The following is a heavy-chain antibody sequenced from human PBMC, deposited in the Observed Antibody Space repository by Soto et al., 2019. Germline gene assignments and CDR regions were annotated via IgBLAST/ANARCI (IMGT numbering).Heavy chain of an antibody. CDR3: ASGIPLWLRRITSRHSG. D-gene: IGHD5-12*01. CDR2: IIPMFGTA. J-gene: IGHJ4*02. CDR1: GGTFSTYA. V-gene: IGHV1-69*12. Sequence: QVQLVQSGAEVKKPESSVKVSCKAPGGTFSTYAISWVRQAPGQGLEWMGGIIPMFGTANYAQRFKDRVTITADESTNTVYMELSSLRSEDTAVYFCASGIPLWLRRITSRHSGWGQGTLVTVSS.